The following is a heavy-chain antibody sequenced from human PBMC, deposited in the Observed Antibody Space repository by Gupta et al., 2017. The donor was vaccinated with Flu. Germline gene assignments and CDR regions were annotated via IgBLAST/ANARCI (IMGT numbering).Heavy chain of an antibody. V-gene: IGHV1-69*01. CDR2: IVPAVGST. CDR3: ATPAYNYGFSIYY. D-gene: IGHD5-18*01. Sequence: QVQLVQSEAEVKTPGSSVKISCKASGGTFNTYPISWVRQAPGQALEWMGGIVPAVGSTNYAQKFQGRVMITAAYMELSTLTSEDTAVYYCATPAYNYGFSIYYWGQGTLVTVSS. CDR1: GGTFNTYP. J-gene: IGHJ4*02.